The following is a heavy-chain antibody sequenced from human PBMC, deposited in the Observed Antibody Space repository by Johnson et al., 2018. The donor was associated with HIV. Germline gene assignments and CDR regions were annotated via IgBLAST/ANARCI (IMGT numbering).Heavy chain of an antibody. CDR3: AWPGIAVVAHAFDI. V-gene: IGHV3-7*05. CDR1: GFTFSSYW. D-gene: IGHD6-19*01. CDR2: IKQDGSEK. Sequence: QLVESGGGLVQPGGSLRLSCAASGFTFSSYWMSWVRQAPGKGLEWVANIKQDGSEKYYVDSVKGRFTISRDNAKNSLYLQMNSLRAEDTAVYYCAWPGIAVVAHAFDIWGQGTMVTVSS. J-gene: IGHJ3*02.